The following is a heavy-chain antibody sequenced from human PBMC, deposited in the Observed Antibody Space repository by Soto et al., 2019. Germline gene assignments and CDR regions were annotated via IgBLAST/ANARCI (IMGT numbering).Heavy chain of an antibody. Sequence: GGSLRLSCGASGFTVSSYSMNWVRRAPGRGLEWVSSISSSSTYIHYADSMKGRFTISRDNAKNSLYLQMNSLRVEDTAVYYCARVVVVIPPGYYYAMDVWGQGTTVTVSS. CDR3: ARVVVVIPPGYYYAMDV. V-gene: IGHV3-21*01. CDR1: GFTVSSYS. J-gene: IGHJ6*02. D-gene: IGHD3-22*01. CDR2: ISSSSTYI.